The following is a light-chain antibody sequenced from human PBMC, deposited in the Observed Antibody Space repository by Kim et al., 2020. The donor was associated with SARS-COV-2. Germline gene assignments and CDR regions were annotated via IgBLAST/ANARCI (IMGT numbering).Light chain of an antibody. J-gene: IGKJ5*01. CDR1: QSIGAN. V-gene: IGKV3-15*01. Sequence: SLFPGTRATLSCRASQSIGANLAWYQQKPGQAPRVLIYDAFARATGIPARFSGSGSGTDFTLTISDVQSEDFAVYYCQQYAYWRAFGQGTRLEIK. CDR2: DAF. CDR3: QQYAYWRA.